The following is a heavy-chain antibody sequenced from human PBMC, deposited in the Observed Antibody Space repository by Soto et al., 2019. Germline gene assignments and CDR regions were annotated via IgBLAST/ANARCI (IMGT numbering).Heavy chain of an antibody. V-gene: IGHV4-34*01. CDR3: ARGKGLLLWFGELHPHNY. J-gene: IGHJ4*02. CDR1: GGYFRGYY. D-gene: IGHD3-10*01. CDR2: INHSGST. Sequence: SEILSLTCAVYGGYFRGYYWSWIRQPPGKGLEWIGEINHSGSTNYNPSLKSRVTISVDTSKNQFSLKLSSVTAADTAVYYCARGKGLLLWFGELHPHNYWGQGTLVTVSS.